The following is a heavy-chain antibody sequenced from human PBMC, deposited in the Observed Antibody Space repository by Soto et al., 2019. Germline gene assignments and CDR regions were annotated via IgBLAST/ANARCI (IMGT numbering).Heavy chain of an antibody. CDR2: IWADGSRQ. CDR3: VGGTGYWGLSDY. J-gene: IGHJ4*02. Sequence: QVQLGESGGGVIQPGKSLRLSCSASGFAISTYGMHWVRQAPGKGLEWVAVIWADGSRQFYGDSVKGRFTISRDNSKNTLYLQMNSLRVDDTAVYYRVGGTGYWGLSDYWGQGTLVTVSS. D-gene: IGHD3-9*01. CDR1: GFAISTYG. V-gene: IGHV3-33*08.